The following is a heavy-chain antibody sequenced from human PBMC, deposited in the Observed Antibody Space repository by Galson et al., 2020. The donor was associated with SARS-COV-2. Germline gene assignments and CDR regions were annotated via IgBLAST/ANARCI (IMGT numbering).Heavy chain of an antibody. CDR2: IYYSGST. V-gene: IGHV4-59*01. CDR3: ARVNTIFGVLIPFFDY. J-gene: IGHJ4*02. CDR1: GASIRSYY. Sequence: SETLSLTCRVSGASIRSYYWSWIRQPPGKGLEWLGYIYYSGSTYYSPSLKRRVTISLSTSENRFSLKLSSVTAADTAVYFCARVNTIFGVLIPFFDYWGQGTLVTVSS. D-gene: IGHD3-3*01.